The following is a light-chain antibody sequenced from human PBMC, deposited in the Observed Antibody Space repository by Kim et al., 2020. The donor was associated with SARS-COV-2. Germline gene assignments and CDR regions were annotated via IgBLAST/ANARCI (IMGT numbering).Light chain of an antibody. J-gene: IGKJ5*01. V-gene: IGKV3-15*01. CDR2: GAS. CDR1: QSVSSN. CDR3: QQYNNWPPSNT. Sequence: EIVMTQSPATLSVSPGEKATLSCRASQSVSSNLAWYQQKPGQAPRLLIYGASTRATGIPARFSGSASGTEFTLTISSLQSEDFAVYYCQQYNNWPPSNTFGQGTRLEIK.